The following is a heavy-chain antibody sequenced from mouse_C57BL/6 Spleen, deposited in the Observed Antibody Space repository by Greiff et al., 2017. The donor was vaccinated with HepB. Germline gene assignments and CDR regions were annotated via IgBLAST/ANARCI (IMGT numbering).Heavy chain of an antibody. CDR3: ARRGWDFDV. Sequence: EVKVVESGPELVKPGDSVKISCKASGYSFTGYFMNWVMQSHGKSLEWIGRINPYSGDTFYDQRFKGKATLTVDKSSSTAHMELRSLTSEDSAVYYCARRGWDFDVWGTGTTVTVSS. V-gene: IGHV1-20*01. CDR2: INPYSGDT. J-gene: IGHJ1*03. CDR1: GYSFTGYF.